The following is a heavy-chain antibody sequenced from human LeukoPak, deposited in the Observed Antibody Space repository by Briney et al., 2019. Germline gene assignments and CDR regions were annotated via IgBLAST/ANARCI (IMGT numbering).Heavy chain of an antibody. V-gene: IGHV1-58*01. D-gene: IGHD2-8*01. CDR2: IVVGSGNT. CDR1: GFTFTSSA. Sequence: SVKVSCKASGFTFTSSAVQWVRQARGQRLEWIGWIVVGSGNTNYAQKFQERVTITRDMSTSTAYMELSSLRSEDTAVYYCAADRVMVNAGYYYYGMDVWGQGTTVTVSS. J-gene: IGHJ6*02. CDR3: AADRVMVNAGYYYYGMDV.